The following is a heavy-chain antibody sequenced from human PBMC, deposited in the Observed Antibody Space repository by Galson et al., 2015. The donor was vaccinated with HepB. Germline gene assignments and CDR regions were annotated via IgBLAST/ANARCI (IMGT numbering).Heavy chain of an antibody. Sequence: SLRLSCAASGFTFSSYGMSWVRQAPGKGLEWVSGISSSGGSTHYADSVKGRFTISRDNSKSTLYLQMNSLRAEDTAVYFCAKDAVAANRVFDAFDMWGQGTMVTVSS. CDR2: ISSSGGST. D-gene: IGHD6-19*01. J-gene: IGHJ3*02. CDR3: AKDAVAANRVFDAFDM. CDR1: GFTFSSYG. V-gene: IGHV3-23*01.